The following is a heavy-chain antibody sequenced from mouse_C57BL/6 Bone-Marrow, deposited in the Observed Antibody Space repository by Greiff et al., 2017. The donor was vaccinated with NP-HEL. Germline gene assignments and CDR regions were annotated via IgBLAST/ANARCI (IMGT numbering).Heavy chain of an antibody. CDR3: TKGPYYYGSSWFAY. Sequence: VQLQQSGTVLARPGASVKMSCKTSGYTFTSYWMHWVKQRPGQGLEWIGAIYPGNSDTSYNQKFKGKAKLTAVTSASTAYMELSSLTNEDSAVYYCTKGPYYYGSSWFAYWGQGTLVTVSA. CDR2: IYPGNSDT. CDR1: GYTFTSYW. J-gene: IGHJ3*01. V-gene: IGHV1-5*01. D-gene: IGHD1-1*01.